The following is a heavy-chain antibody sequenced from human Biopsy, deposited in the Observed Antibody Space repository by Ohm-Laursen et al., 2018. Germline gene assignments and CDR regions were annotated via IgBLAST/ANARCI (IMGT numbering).Heavy chain of an antibody. CDR2: IFYRGST. CDR1: GGSISNNNYH. CDR3: ARDYDTSGYYYVS. J-gene: IGHJ5*02. D-gene: IGHD3-22*01. V-gene: IGHV4-39*01. Sequence: SDTLSLTWTVSGGSISNNNYHWGWIRQPPGKGLEWIGSIFYRGSTHYKPSLKSRVNISVDTSKNQFSLKLNSVTAADTAVYYCARDYDTSGYYYVSWGQGTLVTVSS.